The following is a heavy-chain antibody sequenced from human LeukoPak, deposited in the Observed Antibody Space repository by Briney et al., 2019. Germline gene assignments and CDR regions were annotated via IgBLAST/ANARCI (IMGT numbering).Heavy chain of an antibody. D-gene: IGHD3-10*02. CDR1: GFTFSSYW. CDR3: AELGITMIGGV. CDR2: INSDGSST. Sequence: PGGSLRLSCAASGFTFSSYWMHWVRQAPGKGLVWVSRINSDGSSTSYADSVKGRFTISRDNAKNSLYLQMNSLRAEDTAVYCAELGITMIGGVWGKGTTVTISS. J-gene: IGHJ6*04. V-gene: IGHV3-74*01.